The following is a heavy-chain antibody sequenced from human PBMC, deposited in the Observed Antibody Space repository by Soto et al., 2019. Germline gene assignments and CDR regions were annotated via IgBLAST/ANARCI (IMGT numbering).Heavy chain of an antibody. D-gene: IGHD6-13*01. CDR1: GFTFSDYY. CDR2: IVGSSAYT. J-gene: IGHJ4*02. Sequence: QVQLVESGGGLVKPGGSLRLSCAASGFTFSDYYMSWIRQAPGKGLEWVSYIVGSSAYTNYADSVKGRFTISRDNAKNSLYLEMNSLRAEDTAVYYCARLRASGWYMGDYLDYWGQGTLVTVSS. V-gene: IGHV3-11*06. CDR3: ARLRASGWYMGDYLDY.